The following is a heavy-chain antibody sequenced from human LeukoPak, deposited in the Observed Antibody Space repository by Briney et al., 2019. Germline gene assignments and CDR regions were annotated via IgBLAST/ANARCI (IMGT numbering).Heavy chain of an antibody. J-gene: IGHJ4*02. CDR2: INPNSGGT. D-gene: IGHD4-17*01. CDR1: GYTFTGYY. CDR3: AREDNDYGDYVWYFDY. V-gene: IGHV1-2*02. Sequence: ASVKVPCKASGYTFTGYYMHWVRQAPGQGLEWMGWINPNSGGTNYAQKFQGRVTMTRDTSISTAYMELSRLRSDDTAVYYCAREDNDYGDYVWYFDYWGQGTLVTVSS.